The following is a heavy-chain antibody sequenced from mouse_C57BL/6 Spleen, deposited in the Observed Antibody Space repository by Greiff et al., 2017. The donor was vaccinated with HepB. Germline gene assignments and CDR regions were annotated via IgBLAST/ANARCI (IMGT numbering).Heavy chain of an antibody. Sequence: QVQLQQSGAELARPGASVKLSCKASGYTFTSYGISWVKQRTGQGLEWIGEIYPRSGNTYYNEKFKGKATLTADKSSSTAYMELRSLTSEDSAVYFCARGDSYYSNYVYFDYWGQGTTLTVSS. CDR2: IYPRSGNT. CDR1: GYTFTSYG. V-gene: IGHV1-81*01. CDR3: ARGDSYYSNYVYFDY. D-gene: IGHD2-5*01. J-gene: IGHJ2*01.